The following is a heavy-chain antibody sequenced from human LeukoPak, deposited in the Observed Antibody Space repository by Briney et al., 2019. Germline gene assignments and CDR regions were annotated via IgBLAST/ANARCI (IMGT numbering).Heavy chain of an antibody. Sequence: PGGSLRLSCAASGFTFSSYSMNWVRQAPGKGLEWVSYISSSSSTIYYADSVKGRFTISRDNAKNSLYLQMNSLRAEDTAVYYCARDGALTYSSGWYRNAEYFQHWGQGTLVTVSS. CDR2: ISSSSSTI. CDR3: ARDGALTYSSGWYRNAEYFQH. V-gene: IGHV3-48*01. D-gene: IGHD6-19*01. J-gene: IGHJ1*01. CDR1: GFTFSSYS.